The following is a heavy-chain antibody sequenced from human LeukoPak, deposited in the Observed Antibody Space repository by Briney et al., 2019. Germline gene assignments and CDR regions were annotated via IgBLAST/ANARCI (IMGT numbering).Heavy chain of an antibody. CDR1: GLTLGMAT. CDR2: IKPKTDGETT. D-gene: IGHD2-21*01. Sequence: GGSLNLSFEPPGLTLGMATMTWARQAQGKGLKWVGRIKPKTDGETTEYAAPVKDRFSISRDDSKSMMYLQMNSLKTEDTAVYYCITPLPYSAQGGQGTLVTVSS. CDR3: ITPLPYSAQ. V-gene: IGHV3-15*07. J-gene: IGHJ4*02.